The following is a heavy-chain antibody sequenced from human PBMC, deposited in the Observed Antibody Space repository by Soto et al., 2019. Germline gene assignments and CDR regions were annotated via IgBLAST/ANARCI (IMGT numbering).Heavy chain of an antibody. Sequence: QVQLQESGPGLVKPSQTLSLTCTVSGGSISSGGYYWSWIRQHPGKGLEWIGYIYYNGSTYYNPYLKSRVTLAVDTSKNRFSLKLSSVTAADTAVYYCASAIPTMVRGVIEYYYYYGMDVWGQGTTVTVSS. V-gene: IGHV4-31*03. CDR2: IYYNGST. CDR1: GGSISSGGYY. J-gene: IGHJ6*02. CDR3: ASAIPTMVRGVIEYYYYYGMDV. D-gene: IGHD3-10*01.